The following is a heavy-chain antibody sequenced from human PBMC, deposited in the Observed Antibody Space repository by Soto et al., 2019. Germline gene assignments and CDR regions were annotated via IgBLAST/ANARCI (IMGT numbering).Heavy chain of an antibody. CDR1: GFSFSDYY. Sequence: QVQLVESGGGLVKPGGSLRLSYAASGFSFSDYYMSWIRQAPGKGLEWVSYISFSTTSIYYADPVKGRFTISRDNAKNSLYLQMNSLRVEDTAVYYCARDIEPPGLFFDYWGQGILVTVSS. J-gene: IGHJ4*02. CDR2: ISFSTTSI. V-gene: IGHV3-11*01. CDR3: ARDIEPPGLFFDY. D-gene: IGHD6-13*01.